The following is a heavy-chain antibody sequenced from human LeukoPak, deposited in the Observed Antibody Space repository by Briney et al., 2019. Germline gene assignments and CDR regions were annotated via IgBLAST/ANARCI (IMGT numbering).Heavy chain of an antibody. CDR1: GVSLSNNH. V-gene: IGHV3-53*01. D-gene: IGHD5-12*01. CDR2: IHTDGTT. CDR3: ARGYSGSDPFDY. Sequence: GGSLRLSCAVSGVSLSNNHVSSDRQAPGKGPEWVSVIHTDGTTYYADSVQGRFTVTRHNSRNTLYLEMETPLVDDAGVYYGARGYSGSDPFDYWGQGSLVTVSS. J-gene: IGHJ4*02.